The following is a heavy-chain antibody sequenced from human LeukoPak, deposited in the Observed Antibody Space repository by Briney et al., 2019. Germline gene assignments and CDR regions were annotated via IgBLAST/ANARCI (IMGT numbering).Heavy chain of an antibody. D-gene: IGHD2-2*01. Sequence: SETLSLTCTVSGVSISSSGYYWGWIRQPPGKGLEGIVSIHYSGSTYYNPSLKSRVTISVDTSKNQFSLKLSSVTAADTAVYYCARGDRPREVPPRIRKKNAFDIWGQGTMVTVSS. CDR3: ARGDRPREVPPRIRKKNAFDI. J-gene: IGHJ3*02. CDR2: IHYSGST. CDR1: GVSISSSGYY. V-gene: IGHV4-39*07.